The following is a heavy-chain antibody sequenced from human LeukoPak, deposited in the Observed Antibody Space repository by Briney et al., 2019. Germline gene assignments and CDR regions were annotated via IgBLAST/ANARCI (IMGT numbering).Heavy chain of an antibody. J-gene: IGHJ4*02. Sequence: ASVKVSCKASGYTFTSYGISWVRQAPGQGLEWLGWMSPNSGDTGYAQKFQGRVTMTSDSSISTAYMELSSLRSEDTAIYYCVRTPPNWGFDYWGQGTLVTVSS. CDR3: VRTPPNWGFDY. D-gene: IGHD7-27*01. V-gene: IGHV1-8*02. CDR1: GYTFTSYG. CDR2: MSPNSGDT.